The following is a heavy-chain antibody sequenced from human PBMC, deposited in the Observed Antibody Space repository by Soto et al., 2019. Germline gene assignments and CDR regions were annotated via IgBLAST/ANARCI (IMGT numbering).Heavy chain of an antibody. J-gene: IGHJ4*02. D-gene: IGHD1-26*01. V-gene: IGHV4-31*11. CDR2: IYYSGSI. CDR1: GASLSRGGYY. CDR3: AREGSYHYFDF. Sequence: QVQLQESGPGLVKASQTLSLTCAVSGASLSRGGYYWSWIRQRPGKGPEWIGNIYYSGSIDYNPSLKSRVKISLDTSKNQFSLRLNSMTATDTAVYFCAREGSYHYFDFWGQGTLVT.